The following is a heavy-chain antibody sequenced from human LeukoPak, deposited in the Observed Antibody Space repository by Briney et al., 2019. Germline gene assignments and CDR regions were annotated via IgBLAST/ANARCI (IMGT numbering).Heavy chain of an antibody. CDR1: GYTFTGYY. D-gene: IGHD2-2*01. Sequence: ASVKVSCKASGYTFTGYYMHWVRQAPGQGLEWMGWINPNSGGTNYAQKFQGRVTMTRDTSISTAYMELSRLRSDDTAVYYCASRGYCSSTSCYRGYCYYMDVWGKGTTVTISS. CDR2: INPNSGGT. CDR3: ASRGYCSSTSCYRGYCYYMDV. V-gene: IGHV1-2*02. J-gene: IGHJ6*03.